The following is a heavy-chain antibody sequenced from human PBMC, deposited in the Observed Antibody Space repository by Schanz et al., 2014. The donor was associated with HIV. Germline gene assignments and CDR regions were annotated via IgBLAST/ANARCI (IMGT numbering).Heavy chain of an antibody. Sequence: QVQLVESGGGVVQPGRSLRLSCAASGFTFIRDGMHWVRQAPGKGLEWVAVISYDGSNKYYTDSVKGRFTISRDNSKNTLYLQMNSLRAEDTAVYYCYGDESGYWGQGTLVTVSA. J-gene: IGHJ4*02. D-gene: IGHD4-17*01. CDR3: YGDESGY. CDR2: ISYDGSNK. CDR1: GFTFIRDG. V-gene: IGHV3-30*03.